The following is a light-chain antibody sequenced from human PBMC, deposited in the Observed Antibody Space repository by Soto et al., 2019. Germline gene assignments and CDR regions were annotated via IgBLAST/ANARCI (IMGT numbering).Light chain of an antibody. V-gene: IGKV1-9*01. CDR1: QGISTY. CDR2: VAS. J-gene: IGKJ2*01. Sequence: DLQLTQSPSFLSASVGDRVTITCRASQGISTYLAWYQQKSGKAPKLLIYVASTLQSGVPSRFSGSGSGTDFTVTISSLQPEDLAIYYCQQLYSYPYTFGQGTKLEI. CDR3: QQLYSYPYT.